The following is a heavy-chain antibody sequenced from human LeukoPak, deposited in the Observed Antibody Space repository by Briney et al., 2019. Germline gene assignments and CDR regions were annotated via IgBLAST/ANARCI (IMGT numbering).Heavy chain of an antibody. J-gene: IGHJ6*04. Sequence: GGSLRLSCAASGFTFSSYSMNWVRQAPGKGLEWVSYISSSSSTIYYADSVKGRYTISRDNAKNSLYLQMNSLRAEDTAVYYCAELGITMIGGVWGKGTTVTISS. CDR3: AELGITMIGGV. V-gene: IGHV3-48*04. D-gene: IGHD3-10*02. CDR2: ISSSSSTI. CDR1: GFTFSSYS.